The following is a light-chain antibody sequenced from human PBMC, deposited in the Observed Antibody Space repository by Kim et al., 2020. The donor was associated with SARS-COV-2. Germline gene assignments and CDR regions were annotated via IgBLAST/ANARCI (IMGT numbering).Light chain of an antibody. CDR2: AAS. CDR1: QRLSAF. J-gene: IGKJ1*01. CDR3: QQSYSTPT. Sequence: SASDGDRVTSTGRAGQRLSAFVDWYQQKAGKPPKLLITAASKLQSGVPSRFSGSASGTDVILTISSLQLEDSATYYCQQSYSTPTFGPGTKVDIK. V-gene: IGKV1-39*01.